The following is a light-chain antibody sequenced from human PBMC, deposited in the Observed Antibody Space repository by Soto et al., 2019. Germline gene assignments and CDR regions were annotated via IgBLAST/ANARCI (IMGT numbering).Light chain of an antibody. CDR1: SSDVGSYNL. Sequence: QSVLTQPPSASGSPGQSVTISCTGTSSDVGSYNLVSWYQKHPGKAPKLMIYEDSKRPSGVSNRFSGSKSGNTASLTISGLQTEDEADYYCCSYAGSSTWVFGGGTKVTVL. CDR3: CSYAGSSTWV. V-gene: IGLV2-23*01. CDR2: EDS. J-gene: IGLJ3*02.